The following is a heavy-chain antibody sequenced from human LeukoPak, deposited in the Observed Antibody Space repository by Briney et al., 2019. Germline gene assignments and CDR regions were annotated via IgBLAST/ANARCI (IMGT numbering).Heavy chain of an antibody. CDR3: ARLAPDYADYWFDP. CDR2: IYPLDSIT. D-gene: IGHD4-17*01. Sequence: GESLKISCQTSGYDFSTKWIGWVRQMPGKGLEWMGIIYPLDSITRYSPSFQGHVTISADTSINTAYLQWPSLKHSDTAIYYCARLAPDYADYWFDPWGQGTLVTVSS. J-gene: IGHJ5*02. V-gene: IGHV5-51*01. CDR1: GYDFSTKW.